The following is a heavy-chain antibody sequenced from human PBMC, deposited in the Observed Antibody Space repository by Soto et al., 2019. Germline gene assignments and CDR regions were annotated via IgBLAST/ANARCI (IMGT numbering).Heavy chain of an antibody. CDR2: ISYEGSNK. Sequence: PGGSLRLSCAASGFTFDTYGIHCVRQAPGKGLEWVALISYEGSNKYYSDSVKGRFTISRDNSKSTLFLHMNSLRVEDTGVYYCARVNPGNNLYYFNGLDVWGQGTSVTVSS. CDR3: ARVNPGNNLYYFNGLDV. D-gene: IGHD1-1*01. V-gene: IGHV3-30-3*01. J-gene: IGHJ6*02. CDR1: GFTFDTYG.